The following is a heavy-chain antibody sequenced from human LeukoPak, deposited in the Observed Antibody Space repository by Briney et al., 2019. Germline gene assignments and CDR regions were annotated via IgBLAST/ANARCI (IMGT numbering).Heavy chain of an antibody. CDR3: ARDGASAGYYGFDI. CDR2: ISSSSSYI. Sequence: KSGGSLRLSCAASGFTSSSYRMNWVRQAPGKGLEWVSSISSSSSYIYYADSVKGRFTISRDNAKNSLYLQMNSLRAEDTAVYYCARDGASAGYYGFDIWGQGTMVTVS. CDR1: GFTSSSYR. D-gene: IGHD3-22*01. J-gene: IGHJ3*02. V-gene: IGHV3-21*01.